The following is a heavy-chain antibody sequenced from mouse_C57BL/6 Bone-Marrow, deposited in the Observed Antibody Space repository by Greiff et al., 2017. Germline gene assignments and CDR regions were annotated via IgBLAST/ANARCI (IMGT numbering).Heavy chain of an antibody. D-gene: IGHD1-1*01. Sequence: EVKLVESEGGLVQPGSSMKLSCTASGFTFSDYYMAWVRQVPEKGLEWVANINYDGSSTYYLDSLKSRFIISRDNAKNILYLQMSRLKSEDTATYYCAREGITTALFDYWGQGTTLTVSA. CDR2: INYDGSST. CDR1: GFTFSDYY. J-gene: IGHJ2*01. CDR3: AREGITTALFDY. V-gene: IGHV5-16*01.